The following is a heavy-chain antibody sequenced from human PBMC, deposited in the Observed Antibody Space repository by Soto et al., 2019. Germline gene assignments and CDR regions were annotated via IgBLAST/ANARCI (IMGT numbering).Heavy chain of an antibody. V-gene: IGHV4-34*01. Sequence: SETLSLTCAVYGGSFSGYYWSWIRQPPGKGLEWIGEINHSGSTNYNPSLKSRVTISVDTSKNQFSLKLSSVTAADTAVYYWGRLLELEPFREDRRPWGGCCFAPGGQGPLVPVSS. CDR1: GGSFSGYY. D-gene: IGHD1-1*01. CDR2: INHSGST. CDR3: GRLLELEPFREDRRPWGGCCFAP. J-gene: IGHJ5*02.